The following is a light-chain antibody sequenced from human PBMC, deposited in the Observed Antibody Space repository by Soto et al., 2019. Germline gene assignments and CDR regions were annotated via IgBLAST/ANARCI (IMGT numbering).Light chain of an antibody. Sequence: DIQMTQSPSSLSASVGDRVTITCRASQSISNYLNWYQQKPGKAPKLLIYASSSLQSGVLSRFSCSGSGTDFTLTISSLQTEDFATYYCQQSYSTLLFTFGPGTKVDFK. J-gene: IGKJ3*01. CDR2: ASS. V-gene: IGKV1-39*01. CDR3: QQSYSTLLFT. CDR1: QSISNY.